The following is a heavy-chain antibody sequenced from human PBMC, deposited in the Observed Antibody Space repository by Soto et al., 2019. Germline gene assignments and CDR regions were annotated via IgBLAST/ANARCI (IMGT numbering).Heavy chain of an antibody. CDR1: GFSFSTYA. V-gene: IGHV3-23*01. Sequence: EQLLESGGGLAQPGGSLRLSCAASGFSFSTYALHWVRQAPGKGLEWVSGITKNGGGTYYAEFVKGRFTISRDNSQNTLYLQMDSLRVEDTALYYCAKGSWKGDFWGQGTLVTVSS. J-gene: IGHJ4*02. D-gene: IGHD1-1*01. CDR2: ITKNGGGT. CDR3: AKGSWKGDF.